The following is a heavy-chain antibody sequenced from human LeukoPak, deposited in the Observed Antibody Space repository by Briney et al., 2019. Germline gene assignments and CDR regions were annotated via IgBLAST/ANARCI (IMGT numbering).Heavy chain of an antibody. J-gene: IGHJ4*02. D-gene: IGHD4-23*01. Sequence: ETSVKVSCKASGYTFTSYYMHWVRQAPGQGLEWMGIINPSGGSTSYAQKFQGRVTMTRDTSTSTVYMELSSLRSEDTAVYYCARSRSVVTPFDYWGQGTLVTVSS. CDR3: ARSRSVVTPFDY. CDR2: INPSGGST. V-gene: IGHV1-46*01. CDR1: GYTFTSYY.